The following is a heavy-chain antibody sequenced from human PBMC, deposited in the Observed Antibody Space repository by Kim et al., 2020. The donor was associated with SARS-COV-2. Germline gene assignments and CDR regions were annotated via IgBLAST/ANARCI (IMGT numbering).Heavy chain of an antibody. CDR2: IIPIFGTA. CDR3: ARTPIPTDYADPDAFDI. Sequence: SVKVSCKASGGTFSSYAISWVRQAPGQGLEWMGGIIPIFGTANYAQKFQGRVTITADESTSTAYMELSSLRSEDTAVYYCARTPIPTDYADPDAFDIWGQGTMVTVSS. V-gene: IGHV1-69*13. J-gene: IGHJ3*02. CDR1: GGTFSSYA. D-gene: IGHD2-2*01.